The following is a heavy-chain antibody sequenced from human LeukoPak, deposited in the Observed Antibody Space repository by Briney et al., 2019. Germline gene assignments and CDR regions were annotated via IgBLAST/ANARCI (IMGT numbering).Heavy chain of an antibody. J-gene: IGHJ5*02. V-gene: IGHV1-69*04. D-gene: IGHD5-24*01. Sequence: SVKVSCKASGGTFSSYAISWVRQAPGPGLEWMGRIIPILGIANYAQKFQGRVTITADKSTSTAYMELSSLRSEDTAVYYCARVVDGYKAGNYNWFDPWGQGTLVTVSS. CDR2: IIPILGIA. CDR3: ARVVDGYKAGNYNWFDP. CDR1: GGTFSSYA.